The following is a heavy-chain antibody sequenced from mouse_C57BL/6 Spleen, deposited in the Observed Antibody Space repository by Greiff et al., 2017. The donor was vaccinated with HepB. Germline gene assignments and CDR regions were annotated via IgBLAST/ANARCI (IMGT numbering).Heavy chain of an antibody. Sequence: VQLQQSGPELVKPGASVKISCKASGYAFSSSWMNWVKQRPGKGLEWIGRIYPGDGDTNYNGKFKGKATLTADKSSSTAYMQLSSLTSEDSAVYFWARSKGNPDYWGQGTTLTVSS. V-gene: IGHV1-82*01. CDR1: GYAFSSSW. D-gene: IGHD2-1*01. CDR2: IYPGDGDT. J-gene: IGHJ2*01. CDR3: ARSKGNPDY.